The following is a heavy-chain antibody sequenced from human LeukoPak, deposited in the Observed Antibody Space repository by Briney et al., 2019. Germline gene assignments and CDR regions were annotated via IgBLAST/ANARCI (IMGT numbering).Heavy chain of an antibody. D-gene: IGHD2-2*01. V-gene: IGHV1-8*01. CDR3: ARGGDIVVVPAAGYNWFDP. CDR1: GYTFTSYD. CDR2: MNPNSGNT. J-gene: IGHJ5*02. Sequence: ASVKVSRKASGYTFTSYDINWVRQATGQGLEWMGWMNPNSGNTGYAQKFQGRVTMTRNTSISTAYMELSSLRSEDTAVYYCARGGDIVVVPAAGYNWFDPWGQGTLVTVSS.